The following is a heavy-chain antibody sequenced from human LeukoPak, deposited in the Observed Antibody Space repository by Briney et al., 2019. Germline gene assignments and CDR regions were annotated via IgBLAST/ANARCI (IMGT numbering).Heavy chain of an antibody. V-gene: IGHV4-59*08. CDR2: IYYSGST. CDR1: GGSISSYY. J-gene: IGHJ4*02. CDR3: ARRLLSGHSSAFDY. D-gene: IGHD3-22*01. Sequence: SETLSLTCTVSGGSISSYYWSWIRQPPGKGLEWIGYIYYSGSTNYNPSLKSRVTISVDTSKNQFSLKLSSVTAADTAVYYCARRLLSGHSSAFDYWGQGTLVTVSS.